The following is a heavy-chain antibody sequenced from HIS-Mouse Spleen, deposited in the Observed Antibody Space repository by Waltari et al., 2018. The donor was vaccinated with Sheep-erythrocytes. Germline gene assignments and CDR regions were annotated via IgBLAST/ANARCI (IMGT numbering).Heavy chain of an antibody. CDR3: ARLYYYDSSGYYFDY. CDR1: GGPISSSSYY. Sequence: QLQLQESGPGLVKPSETLSLTCTVSGGPISSSSYYWGWIRQPPGKGLDGLGGIDYRGSTYYNPTLKSRVTISVDTSKNQFSLKLSSVTAADTAVYYCARLYYYDSSGYYFDYWGQGTLVTVSS. J-gene: IGHJ4*02. D-gene: IGHD3-22*01. V-gene: IGHV4-39*01. CDR2: IDYRGST.